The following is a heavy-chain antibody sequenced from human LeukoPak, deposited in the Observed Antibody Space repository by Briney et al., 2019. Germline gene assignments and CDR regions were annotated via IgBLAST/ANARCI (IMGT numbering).Heavy chain of an antibody. CDR1: GFTFSSYE. Sequence: GGSLRLSCAASGFTFSSYEMNWVRQAPGKGLEWVSYISSSGSTIYYADSVKGRFTISRDNAKNSLYLQMNSLRAEDTAVYYCARDLAGPEGDYWGQGTLVTVSS. D-gene: IGHD6-13*01. CDR2: ISSSGSTI. J-gene: IGHJ4*02. V-gene: IGHV3-48*03. CDR3: ARDLAGPEGDY.